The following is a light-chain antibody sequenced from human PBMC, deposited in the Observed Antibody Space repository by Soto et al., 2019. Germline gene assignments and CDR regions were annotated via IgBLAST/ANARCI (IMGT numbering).Light chain of an antibody. J-gene: IGKJ5*01. CDR1: QDVGKW. CDR3: QQANSFPIT. CDR2: GAS. Sequence: DIQMPQSPSSLSASVGDSVTITCRASQDVGKWLAWYQQKPGKAPTLLIHGASSLQSGVPPRYSGSGYGTDFTLTISSLQPEEFATYYCQQANSFPITVGQGTRLEIK. V-gene: IGKV1-12*01.